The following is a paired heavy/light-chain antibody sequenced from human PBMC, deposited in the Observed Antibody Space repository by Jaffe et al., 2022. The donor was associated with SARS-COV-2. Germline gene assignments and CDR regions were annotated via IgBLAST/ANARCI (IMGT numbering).Heavy chain of an antibody. D-gene: IGHD3-10*01. CDR3: GRGPRDYGSADY. CDR2: INTNTGKP. J-gene: IGHJ4*02. Sequence: QVQLVQSGSELKKPGASVKVSCKASGYTFTSYALNWVRQAPGQGLEWMGWINTNTGKPMYAQGFTGRFVFSLDTSVSTAFLQISSLKAEDTAVYYCGRGPRDYGSADYWGQGTLVTVSS. V-gene: IGHV7-4-1*02. CDR1: GYTFTSYA.
Light chain of an antibody. J-gene: IGLJ3*02. V-gene: IGLV3-1*01. CDR3: QAWDRSTVWV. Sequence: SYELTQPPSVSVSPGQTASITCSGDKLGDKYACWYQQKPGQSPVLVIYQHTKRPSGIPERFSGSKSGNAATLTISGTQTIDEADYYCQAWDRSTVWVFGGGTKLTVL. CDR2: QHT. CDR1: KLGDKY.